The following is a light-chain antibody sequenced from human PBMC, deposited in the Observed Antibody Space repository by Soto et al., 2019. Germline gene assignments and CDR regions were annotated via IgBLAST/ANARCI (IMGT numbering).Light chain of an antibody. CDR2: DVT. Sequence: QSALTQPRSVSESTGQSVTISCTGTSSDVGAYDYVSWYQQHPGKAPQLMIYDVTKRPSGVPHRFSGSRSGNTASLTISGLHAADAADYYCCSYAGSYTWVFGGGTTLTVL. J-gene: IGLJ2*01. CDR3: CSYAGSYTWV. CDR1: SSDVGAYDY. V-gene: IGLV2-11*01.